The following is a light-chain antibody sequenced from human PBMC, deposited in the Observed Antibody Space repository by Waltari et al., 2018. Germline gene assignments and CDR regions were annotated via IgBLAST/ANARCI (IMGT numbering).Light chain of an antibody. V-gene: IGKV3-20*01. J-gene: IGKJ1*01. CDR1: QSVSSNY. Sequence: DIVLTQSPGTLSLSPGESATLSCRASQSVSSNYLAWYQQKPGQAPRPLIYDASSRVTGIPDRFSGSGSGTDFTLTISRLEPEDFAVYYCQQYGSLPRTFGQGTKVEIK. CDR2: DAS. CDR3: QQYGSLPRT.